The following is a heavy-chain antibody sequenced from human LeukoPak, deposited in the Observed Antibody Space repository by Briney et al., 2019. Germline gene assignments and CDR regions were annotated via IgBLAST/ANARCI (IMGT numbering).Heavy chain of an antibody. V-gene: IGHV4-39*01. D-gene: IGHD3-22*01. Sequence: PSETLSLTCTVSGDSISSSTYYWGWIRQPPGKGLEWIGNIYSSGSTYYNPSLKSRVTISVDTPKNQFSLNLRSVTAADTAVYYCARLWDYYDTSGPALGHWGQGTLVTVSS. J-gene: IGHJ4*02. CDR1: GDSISSSTYY. CDR2: IYSSGST. CDR3: ARLWDYYDTSGPALGH.